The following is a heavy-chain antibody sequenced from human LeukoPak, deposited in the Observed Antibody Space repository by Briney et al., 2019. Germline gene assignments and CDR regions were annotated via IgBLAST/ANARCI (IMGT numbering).Heavy chain of an antibody. CDR2: IYYSGST. V-gene: IGHV4-59*01. J-gene: IGHJ3*02. CDR3: ERTYYDILTGYNDAFDI. Sequence: PSETLSLTCTVSGGSISSYYWSWIRQPPGKGLEWIGYIYYSGSTNYNPSLKSRVTISVDTSKNQFSLKLSSVTAADTAVYYCERTYYDILTGYNDAFDIWGQGTMVTVSS. D-gene: IGHD3-9*01. CDR1: GGSISSYY.